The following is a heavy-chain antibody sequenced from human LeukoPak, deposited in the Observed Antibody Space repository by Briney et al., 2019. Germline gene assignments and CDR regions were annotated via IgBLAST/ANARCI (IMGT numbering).Heavy chain of an antibody. V-gene: IGHV3-33*01. CDR2: IWYNGSNK. D-gene: IGHD2-15*01. J-gene: IGHJ3*02. CDR3: ARGAYCSGGRCPGAFDI. CDR1: GFTFSTYA. Sequence: GGSLRLSCAASGFTFSTYAMYWGRQAPGKGLEWVTVIWYNGSNKYYADSVKGRFTISRDNSKNTLYLQMNSLRADDTAVYYCARGAYCSGGRCPGAFDIWGQGTMVTVSS.